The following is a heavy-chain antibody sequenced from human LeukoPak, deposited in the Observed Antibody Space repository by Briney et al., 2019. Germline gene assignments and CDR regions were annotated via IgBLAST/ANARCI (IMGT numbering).Heavy chain of an antibody. J-gene: IGHJ5*02. CDR2: ICAYNGNT. V-gene: IGHV1-18*01. D-gene: IGHD3-22*01. Sequence: ASVKVSCKASGYTFTSYGISWVRQAPGQGLEWMGWICAYNGNTNYAQKLQGRVTMTTDTSTSTAYMELRSLRSDDTAVYYCARDHDYYDSSGYRGAWFDPWGQGTLVTVSS. CDR1: GYTFTSYG. CDR3: ARDHDYYDSSGYRGAWFDP.